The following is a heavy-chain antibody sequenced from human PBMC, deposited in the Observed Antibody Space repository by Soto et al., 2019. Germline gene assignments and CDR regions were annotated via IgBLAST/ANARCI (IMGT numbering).Heavy chain of an antibody. D-gene: IGHD3-22*01. CDR3: VCVPDFYYYDSSGYYYGNF. J-gene: IGHJ4*02. CDR2: ISGSGGST. CDR1: GFTFSSYA. V-gene: IGHV3-23*01. Sequence: GGSLRLACAASGFTFSSYAMSWVRQAPGKGLEWVSAISGSGGSTYYADSVKGRFTISRDNSKNTLYLQMNSLRAEDTAVYYCVCVPDFYYYDSSGYYYGNFWGQGTLVTVSS.